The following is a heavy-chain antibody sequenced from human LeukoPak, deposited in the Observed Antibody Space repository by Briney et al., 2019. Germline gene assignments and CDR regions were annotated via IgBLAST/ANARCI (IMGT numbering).Heavy chain of an antibody. CDR3: ARHPRASSFQKHFDY. J-gene: IGHJ4*02. CDR2: INHSGST. CDR1: GGSFSGYY. V-gene: IGHV4-34*01. D-gene: IGHD2-21*01. Sequence: SETLSLTCAVYGGSFSGYYWSWIRQPPGKGLEWIGEINHSGSTNYNPSLKSRVTISVDTSRNQFSLNLSSVTAADTAVYYCARHPRASSFQKHFDYWGQGTLVTVSS.